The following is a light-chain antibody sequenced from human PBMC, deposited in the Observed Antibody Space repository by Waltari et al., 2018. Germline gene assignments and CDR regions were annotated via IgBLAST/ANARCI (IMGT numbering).Light chain of an antibody. J-gene: IGKJ3*01. CDR2: AAS. CDR3: QQYGNSPRT. V-gene: IGKV3-20*01. CDR1: QSVYSNF. Sequence: ETVLTQSPGTLSLSPGERATLSCRASQSVYSNFLAWYQQKPGQAPSLLIYAASSTATGIPDRFSCSGSGTDFTLTISGLEPEDCAVYYCQQYGNSPRTFGPGTTVEI.